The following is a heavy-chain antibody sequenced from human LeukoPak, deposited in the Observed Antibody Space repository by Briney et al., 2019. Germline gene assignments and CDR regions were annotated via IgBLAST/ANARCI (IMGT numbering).Heavy chain of an antibody. CDR1: NGSFSDYF. CDR2: IYHSGST. V-gene: IGHV4-34*01. CDR3: ARERFLGRLTRVLDS. D-gene: IGHD3-3*01. J-gene: IGHJ4*02. Sequence: SETPSLTCVVYNGSFSDYFWSWLRQSPGKGLEWIGEIYHSGSTNYNPSLKSRVTLSVDMSKNQFSLNLRSVTAADTAVYYCARERFLGRLTRVLDSWGQGTLVTVSS.